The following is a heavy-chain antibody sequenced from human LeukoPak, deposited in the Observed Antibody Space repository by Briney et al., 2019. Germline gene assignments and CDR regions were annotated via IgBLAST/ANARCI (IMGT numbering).Heavy chain of an antibody. J-gene: IGHJ4*02. V-gene: IGHV4-59*12. CDR3: ARGRGIQLSR. Sequence: PSETLSLTCTVSGGSISSYYWSWIRQPPGKGLEWIAYIYYSGSTSYNPSLKSRVTISVDTSKNQFSLKLSSVTAADTAVYYCARGRGIQLSRWGQGTLVTVSS. D-gene: IGHD5-18*01. CDR2: IYYSGST. CDR1: GGSISSYY.